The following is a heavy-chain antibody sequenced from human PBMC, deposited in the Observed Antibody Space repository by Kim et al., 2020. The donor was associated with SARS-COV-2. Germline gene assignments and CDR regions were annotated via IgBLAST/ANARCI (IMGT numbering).Heavy chain of an antibody. J-gene: IGHJ3*02. Sequence: ASVKVSCKASGYTFISYPISWVRQAPGQGLEWMGRITTHNGNTNYAQKVQGRVSMTTDTSTSTTYMELGSLRSDDTATYYCARDPYCSGDNCFGFEIWGQGTLVTVSS. CDR2: ITTHNGNT. V-gene: IGHV1-18*01. CDR1: GYTFISYP. CDR3: ARDPYCSGDNCFGFEI. D-gene: IGHD2-15*01.